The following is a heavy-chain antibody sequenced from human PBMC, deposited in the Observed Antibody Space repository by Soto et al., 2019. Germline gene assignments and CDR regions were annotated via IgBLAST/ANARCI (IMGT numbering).Heavy chain of an antibody. CDR3: AKENTPPYFDY. D-gene: IGHD2-15*01. CDR2: IWYDGNRK. V-gene: IGHV3-33*06. Sequence: PGGSLRLSCTTSGFNLNDFGIHWVRQAPGKGLEWVALIWYDGNRKNYVDSVKGRFTISRDSSKNTVYLQMNSLRAEDTAVYYCAKENTPPYFDYWGQGALVTV. CDR1: GFNLNDFG. J-gene: IGHJ4*02.